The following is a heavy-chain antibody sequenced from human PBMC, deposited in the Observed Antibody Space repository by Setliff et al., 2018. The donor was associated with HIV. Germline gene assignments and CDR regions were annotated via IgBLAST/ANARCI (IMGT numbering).Heavy chain of an antibody. CDR3: ARHFSVAGDAFDI. Sequence: GESLKISCKGYGYSFTDYWIGWVRQMPGKGLEWMGIFHPGDFDTRYSPSFEGQVTMSGDKSISTAYLQWSSLKASDSAMYYCARHFSVAGDAFDIWGQGTMVTVSS. D-gene: IGHD6-19*01. CDR2: FHPGDFDT. CDR1: GYSFTDYW. V-gene: IGHV5-51*01. J-gene: IGHJ3*02.